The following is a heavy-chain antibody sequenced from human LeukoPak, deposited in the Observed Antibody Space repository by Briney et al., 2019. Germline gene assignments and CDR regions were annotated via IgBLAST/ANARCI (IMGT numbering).Heavy chain of an antibody. CDR3: ARGVEPLAANTWAY. Sequence: GGSLRLSCSASGFTVITNDMTWVRQAPGKGLDWVSFLYSDGNTKYADSVQGRFTISRDNSKNTLYLEMNSLSPDDTAVYYCARGVEPLAANTWAYWGQGTRVTVSS. CDR2: LYSDGNT. V-gene: IGHV3-53*01. J-gene: IGHJ4*02. D-gene: IGHD1-14*01. CDR1: GFTVITND.